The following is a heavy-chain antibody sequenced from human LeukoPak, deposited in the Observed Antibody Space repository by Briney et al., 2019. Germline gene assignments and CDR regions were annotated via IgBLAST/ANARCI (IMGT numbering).Heavy chain of an antibody. J-gene: IGHJ4*02. CDR3: AKWGDYDILTGYYDSDY. Sequence: PGAFLRLSCAASGFTFSNYAMSWVRQAPGKGLEWVSAISGSGGSTYYADSVKGRFTISRDNSKNTLYLQLNSLRAEDTAVYYCAKWGDYDILTGYYDSDYWGQGTLVTVSS. D-gene: IGHD3-9*01. CDR2: ISGSGGST. CDR1: GFTFSNYA. V-gene: IGHV3-23*01.